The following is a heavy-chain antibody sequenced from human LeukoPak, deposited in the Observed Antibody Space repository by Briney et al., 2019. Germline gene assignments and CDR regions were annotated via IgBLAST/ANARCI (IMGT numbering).Heavy chain of an antibody. Sequence: PGGSLRLSCAASGFSLTNYAMSWVRQAAARGPEWVGSLRGNGETFYADSVKGRCTLSSDAYRNTVYLQLNDLRVEDTAIYYCARASWVSTADAVWWGQGTQVTVSS. J-gene: IGHJ1*01. V-gene: IGHV3-23*01. CDR1: GFSLTNYA. CDR2: LRGNGET. CDR3: ARASWVSTADAVW. D-gene: IGHD3-16*01.